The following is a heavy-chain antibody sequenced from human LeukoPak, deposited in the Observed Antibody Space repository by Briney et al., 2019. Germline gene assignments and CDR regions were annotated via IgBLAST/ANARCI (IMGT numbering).Heavy chain of an antibody. J-gene: IGHJ4*02. CDR3: AREGRMSMGIEY. Sequence: SSETLSLTCAVYGVSLSGYYWSWIRQSPGKGLEWIGEINHGGSTNYNPSLKSRVTMSVDTSKNHFSLKLSSVTAADTAVYFCAREGRMSMGIEYWGQGTLVTVSS. V-gene: IGHV4-34*01. CDR1: GVSLSGYY. D-gene: IGHD4/OR15-4a*01. CDR2: INHGGST.